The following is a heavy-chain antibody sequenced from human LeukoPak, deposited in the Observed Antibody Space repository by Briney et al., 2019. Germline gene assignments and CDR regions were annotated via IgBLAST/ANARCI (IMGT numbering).Heavy chain of an antibody. CDR1: GGTFSSYA. CDR2: IIPIFGTA. D-gene: IGHD1-26*01. V-gene: IGHV1-69*01. Sequence: SVKVSCKASGGTFSSYAISWVRQAPGQGLERMGGIIPIFGTANYAQKFQGRVTITADESTSTAYMELSSLRSEDTAVYYCARGGSGSYGINDYWGQGTLVTVSS. J-gene: IGHJ4*02. CDR3: ARGGSGSYGINDY.